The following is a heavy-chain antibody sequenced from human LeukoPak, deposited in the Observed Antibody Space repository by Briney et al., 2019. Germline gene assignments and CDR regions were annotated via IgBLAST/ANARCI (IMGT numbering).Heavy chain of an antibody. J-gene: IGHJ4*02. CDR1: GGSFSGYY. Sequence: SETLSLTCAVSGGSFSGYYRSWLRQPPGKGLEWIGEINHSESTKYNPSLKSRVPVSGDTSKNQFSLKLRSVTAADTAVYYCARALERYYYDSSGYYAHFDYWGQGTLVTVSS. CDR3: ARALERYYYDSSGYYAHFDY. V-gene: IGHV4-34*01. D-gene: IGHD3-22*01. CDR2: INHSEST.